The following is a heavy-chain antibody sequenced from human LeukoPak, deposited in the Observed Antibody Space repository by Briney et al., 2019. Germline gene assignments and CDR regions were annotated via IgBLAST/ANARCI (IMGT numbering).Heavy chain of an antibody. Sequence: GGSLRLSCAASGFTFSSYGMNWVRQAPGKGLEWVASIRSDGGDKKYADSVKGQFTISRDNSKSTLNLQMNSLRAEDTAVYYCAKKAASSWYPHLDYWGQGTLVTVSS. CDR1: GFTFSSYG. V-gene: IGHV3-30*02. J-gene: IGHJ4*02. CDR3: AKKAASSWYPHLDY. CDR2: IRSDGGDK. D-gene: IGHD6-13*01.